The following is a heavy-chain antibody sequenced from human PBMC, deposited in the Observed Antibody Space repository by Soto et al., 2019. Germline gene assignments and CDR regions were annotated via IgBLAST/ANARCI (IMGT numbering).Heavy chain of an antibody. D-gene: IGHD3-3*01. J-gene: IGHJ4*02. CDR3: VKSRRGANYDFFD. CDR2: VSSDGGRI. CDR1: GFTFRSYS. Sequence: GGSLRLSCSASGFTFRSYSMHWVRQSPEKGLEYVSHVSSDGGRIYYADSVKGRFIISRDNSKNMLYLQMSSLRPDDSAVYYCVKSRRGANYDFFDSGQGTPVTVSS. V-gene: IGHV3-64D*06.